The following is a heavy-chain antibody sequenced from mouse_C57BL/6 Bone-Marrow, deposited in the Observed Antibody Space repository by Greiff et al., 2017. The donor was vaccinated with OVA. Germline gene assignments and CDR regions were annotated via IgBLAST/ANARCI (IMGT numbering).Heavy chain of an antibody. CDR3: AIWILRYCYAMDY. J-gene: IGHJ4*01. Sequence: VQLQQSVAELVRPGASVKLSCTASGFNIKNTYMHWVQQRPEQGLEWIGRIDPASGNTKYAPNFQGKGTITADTSSNTAYLQLSSLTSEDTAIYYCAIWILRYCYAMDYWGQGTSVTVSS. CDR1: GFNIKNTY. D-gene: IGHD1-1*01. CDR2: IDPASGNT. V-gene: IGHV14-3*01.